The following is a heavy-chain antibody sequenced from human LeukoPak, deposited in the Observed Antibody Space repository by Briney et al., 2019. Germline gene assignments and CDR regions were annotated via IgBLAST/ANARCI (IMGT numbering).Heavy chain of an antibody. V-gene: IGHV4-59*12. CDR1: GGSISTYY. CDR2: MYYSGST. CDR3: ARGRYCSSTSCYMLNYFDY. D-gene: IGHD2-2*02. J-gene: IGHJ4*02. Sequence: PSETLSLTCTVSGGSISTYYWSWIRQPPGKGLECIGYMYYSGSTNYSPSLKSRVTISVDTSKNQFSLKLSSVTAADTAVYYCARGRYCSSTSCYMLNYFDYWGQGTLVTVSS.